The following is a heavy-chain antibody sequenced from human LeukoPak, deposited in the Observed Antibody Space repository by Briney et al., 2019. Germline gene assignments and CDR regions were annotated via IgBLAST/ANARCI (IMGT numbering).Heavy chain of an antibody. Sequence: SQTLSLTCTVSGGSISSGGYYWSWIRQPPGKGLEWIGYIYHSGSTYYNPSLKSRVTISVHRSKNQFSLKLSSVTAADTAVYYCARNEGRGSYYFDYWGQGTLVTVSS. CDR1: GGSISSGGYY. D-gene: IGHD1-26*01. J-gene: IGHJ4*02. V-gene: IGHV4-30-2*01. CDR2: IYHSGST. CDR3: ARNEGRGSYYFDY.